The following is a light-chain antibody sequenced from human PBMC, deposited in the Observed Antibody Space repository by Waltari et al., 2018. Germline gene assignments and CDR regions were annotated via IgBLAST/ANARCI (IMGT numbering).Light chain of an antibody. CDR1: QSIERW. V-gene: IGKV1-5*03. CDR2: KTS. CDR3: QEYKTYRT. Sequence: DIQMTQSPSTLSASVGERITITCRASQSIERWLAWYQKKPGKAPKLLIYKTSSLESGVASRFSGSGYGTEFTLTISSLQPDDLATYYCQEYKTYRTFGQGTKVEIK. J-gene: IGKJ1*01.